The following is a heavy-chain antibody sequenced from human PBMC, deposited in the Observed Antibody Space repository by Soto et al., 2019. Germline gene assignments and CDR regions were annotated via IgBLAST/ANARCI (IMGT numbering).Heavy chain of an antibody. CDR1: GGTFSSYA. Sequence: ASVKVSCKASGGTFSSYAISWVRQAPGQGLEWMGGIIPIFGTANYAQKFQGRVTITADESTSTAYMELSSLRSEDTAVYYCASPLNTADYYYGMDVWGQGTTVTVSS. CDR2: IIPIFGTA. D-gene: IGHD4-17*01. CDR3: ASPLNTADYYYGMDV. J-gene: IGHJ6*02. V-gene: IGHV1-69*13.